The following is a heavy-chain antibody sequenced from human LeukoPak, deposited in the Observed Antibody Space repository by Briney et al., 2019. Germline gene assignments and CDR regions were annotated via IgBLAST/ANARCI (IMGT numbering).Heavy chain of an antibody. CDR1: GFTFSSYG. J-gene: IGHJ5*02. V-gene: IGHV3-30*02. CDR2: IRYDGSNK. Sequence: PGGSLRLSCAASGFTFSSYGMHWVRQAPGKGLEWVAFIRYDGSNKYYADSVKGRFTISRDNSKNTLYLQMNSLRAEDTAVYYCAKEPRITSYSRWFDPWGQGTLVTVSS. CDR3: AKEPRITSYSRWFDP. D-gene: IGHD1-14*01.